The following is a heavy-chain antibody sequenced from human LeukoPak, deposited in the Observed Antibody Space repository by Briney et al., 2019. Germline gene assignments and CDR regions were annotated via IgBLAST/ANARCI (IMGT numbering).Heavy chain of an antibody. V-gene: IGHV4-39*01. D-gene: IGHD5-18*01. CDR3: VSPRGFSYGYFDY. CDR2: IYCSKNT. CDR1: GGSISSSSAY. Sequence: PSETLSLTCTVSGGSISSSSAYWGWIRQPPGKGLEWIGSIYCSKNTYYNPSLKSRVTISADTSKNQFSLTLGSVSATDTAVYYCVSPRGFSYGYFDYWGQGTLATVSS. J-gene: IGHJ4*02.